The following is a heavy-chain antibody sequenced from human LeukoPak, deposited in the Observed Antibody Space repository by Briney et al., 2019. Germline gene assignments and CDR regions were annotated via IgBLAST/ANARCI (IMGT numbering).Heavy chain of an antibody. J-gene: IGHJ6*02. Sequence: GGSLRLSCAASGFTFSSYAMSWVRQAPGKGLEWVSAISSSSGSTYYADSVKGRFTISRDNSKNTLYLQMNSLRAEDTAVYYCASQRDYYYYYGMDVWGRGTTVTVSS. CDR3: ASQRDYYYYYGMDV. V-gene: IGHV3-23*01. CDR2: ISSSSGST. CDR1: GFTFSSYA.